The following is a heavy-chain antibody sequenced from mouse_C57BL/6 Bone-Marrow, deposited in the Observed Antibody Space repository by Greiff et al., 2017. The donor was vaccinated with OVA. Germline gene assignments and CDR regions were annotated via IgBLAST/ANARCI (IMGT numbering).Heavy chain of an antibody. CDR3: ASTVVPPGYFDY. D-gene: IGHD1-1*01. Sequence: QVQLQQPGTELVKPGASVKLSCKASGYTFTSYWMHWVKQRPGQGLEWIGTINPSNGGTNYTENFKSKATLTVDKSSSTAYMQLSSLTSADSAVLERASTVVPPGYFDYWGQGTTLTVSS. CDR2: INPSNGGT. CDR1: GYTFTSYW. V-gene: IGHV1-53*01. J-gene: IGHJ2*01.